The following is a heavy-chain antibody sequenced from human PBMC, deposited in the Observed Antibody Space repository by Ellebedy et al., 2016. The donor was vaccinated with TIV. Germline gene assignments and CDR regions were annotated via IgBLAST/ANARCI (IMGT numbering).Heavy chain of an antibody. CDR2: INHSGST. CDR1: GGSFSGYY. CDR3: ARLPYSNYWTYYYYGMDV. J-gene: IGHJ6*02. Sequence: MPSETLSLTCAVYGGSFSGYYWNWIRQPPGKGLEWIGKINHSGSTNYNPSLKSRVTISVDTSKNQFSLKLSSVTAADTAVYYCARLPYSNYWTYYYYGMDVWGQGTTVTVSS. D-gene: IGHD4-11*01. V-gene: IGHV4-34*01.